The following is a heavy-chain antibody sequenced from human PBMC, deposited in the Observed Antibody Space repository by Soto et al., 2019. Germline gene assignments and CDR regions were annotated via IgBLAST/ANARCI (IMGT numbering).Heavy chain of an antibody. CDR3: ARGMYYDFWSGYYTNYYYYYMDV. D-gene: IGHD3-3*01. J-gene: IGHJ6*03. Sequence: ASVKVSCKASGYTFTSYDINWVRQATGQGLEWMGWMNPNSGNTGYAQKFQGRVTMTRNTSISTAYMELSSLRSEDTAVYYCARGMYYDFWSGYYTNYYYYYMDVWGKGTTVTVSS. CDR1: GYTFTSYD. CDR2: MNPNSGNT. V-gene: IGHV1-8*01.